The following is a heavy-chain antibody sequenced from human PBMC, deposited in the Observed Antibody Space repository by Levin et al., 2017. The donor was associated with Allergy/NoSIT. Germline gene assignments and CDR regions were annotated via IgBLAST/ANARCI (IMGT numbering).Heavy chain of an antibody. D-gene: IGHD1-1*01. CDR3: TKDHSGSLAAGH. Sequence: GGSLRLSCAASGFTFSSYVMNWVRQAPGKGLEWVSTIGGAFDTYYADSVRGGFTISRDNSKNTLFLQMNSLRSEDTAIYDCTKDHSGSLAAGHWGQGTLVTVSS. CDR1: GFTFSSYV. V-gene: IGHV3-23*01. CDR2: IGGAFDT. J-gene: IGHJ4*02.